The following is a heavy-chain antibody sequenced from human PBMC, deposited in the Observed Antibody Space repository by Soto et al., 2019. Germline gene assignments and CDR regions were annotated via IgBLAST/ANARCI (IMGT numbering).Heavy chain of an antibody. D-gene: IGHD2-15*01. CDR1: GFTFSSYA. Sequence: QVQLVESGGGVVQSGRSLRLSCAASGFTFSSYAMHWVRQAPGKGLEWVAVISYDGSNKYYADSVKGRFTISRDNSKNTLYLQMNSLRAEDTAVYYCASLGYCSGGSCYRPSDYWGQGTLVTVSS. CDR3: ASLGYCSGGSCYRPSDY. V-gene: IGHV3-30-3*01. CDR2: ISYDGSNK. J-gene: IGHJ4*02.